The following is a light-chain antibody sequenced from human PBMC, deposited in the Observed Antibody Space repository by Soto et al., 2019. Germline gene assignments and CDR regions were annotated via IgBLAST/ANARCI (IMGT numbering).Light chain of an antibody. CDR2: DND. CDR1: SSNIGNNY. V-gene: IGLV1-51*01. J-gene: IGLJ2*01. CDR3: ATRDSSPTVGV. Sequence: QSVLTQPPSVSAAPGQTVTISCSGSSSNIGNNYVSWYQQFPGTAPKLLIYDNDKRPSGIPDRFSGSKSGTSATLAITGLQTGDEADYYCATRDSSPTVGVFGGGTKLTVL.